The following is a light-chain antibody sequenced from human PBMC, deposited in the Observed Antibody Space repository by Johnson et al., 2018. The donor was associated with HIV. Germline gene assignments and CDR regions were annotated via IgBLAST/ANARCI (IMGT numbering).Light chain of an antibody. J-gene: IGLJ1*01. CDR3: GTWDSSRSASYV. CDR1: SSNIGNNF. Sequence: QPVLTQPPSVSAAPGQRVTRSYSGSSSNIGNNFVSWFRQLPLRAPKVLIYDNNKRPSGIPDRFSGSKSGTSVTLGITGLQTGDEADYYCGTWDSSRSASYVFGTGTKVTVL. V-gene: IGLV1-51*01. CDR2: DNN.